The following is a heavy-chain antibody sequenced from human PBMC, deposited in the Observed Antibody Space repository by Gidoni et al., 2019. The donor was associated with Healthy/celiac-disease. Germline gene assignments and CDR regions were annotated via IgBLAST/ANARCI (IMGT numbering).Heavy chain of an antibody. CDR1: GGPLRSYY. D-gene: IGHD3-3*01. CDR3: ARGVADYDFWSGYSGSHPHPTYYYYGMDV. J-gene: IGHJ6*02. Sequence: QVQLQESGPGLVKPSETLSLTCTVSGGPLRSYYWSWLRQPAGTGLEWIGRIYTSGSTNYNPSLKSRVTMSVDTSKNQFSLKLSSVTAADTAVYYCARGVADYDFWSGYSGSHPHPTYYYYGMDVWGQGTTVTVSS. V-gene: IGHV4-4*07. CDR2: IYTSGST.